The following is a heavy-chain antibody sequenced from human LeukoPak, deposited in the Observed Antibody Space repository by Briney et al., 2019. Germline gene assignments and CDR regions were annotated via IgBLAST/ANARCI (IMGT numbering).Heavy chain of an antibody. J-gene: IGHJ4*02. CDR2: IWFDGTNK. CDR1: GFTFNSYA. D-gene: IGHD5-24*01. V-gene: IGHV3-33*06. CDR3: AKEGYNYVIDY. Sequence: GRSRRLSCAASGFTFNSYAMHWVRQAPGKGLEWVAGIWFDGTNKFHADSVKGRFTISRDNSKNTLYLRMDSLRAEDTAVYYCAKEGYNYVIDYWGQGTLVTVSS.